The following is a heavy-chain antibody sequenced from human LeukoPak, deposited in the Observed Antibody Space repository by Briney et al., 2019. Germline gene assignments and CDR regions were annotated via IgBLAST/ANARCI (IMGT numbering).Heavy chain of an antibody. CDR3: ARAGLAVIAAPFDY. V-gene: IGHV3-7*01. CDR1: GFTFSTYS. Sequence: GGSLRLSCAASGFTFSTYSMNWVRQAPGKGLEWVANIKQDGSEKYYVDSVKGRFTISRDNAKNSLYLQMNSLRAEDTAVYYCARAGLAVIAAPFDYWGQGTLVTVSS. D-gene: IGHD6-13*01. CDR2: IKQDGSEK. J-gene: IGHJ4*02.